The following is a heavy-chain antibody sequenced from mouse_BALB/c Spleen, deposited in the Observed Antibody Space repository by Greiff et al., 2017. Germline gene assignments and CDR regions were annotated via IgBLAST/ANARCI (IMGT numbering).Heavy chain of an antibody. CDR3: ARSGGYPAWFAY. J-gene: IGHJ3*01. D-gene: IGHD1-2*01. CDR1: GYTFTSYW. Sequence: EVQLQQSGTVLARPGASVKMSCKASGYTFTSYWMHWVNQRPGQGLEWIGAIYPGNSDTSYNQKFKGKAKLTAVTSTSTAYMELSSLTNEDSAVYYCARSGGYPAWFAYWGQGTLVTVSA. V-gene: IGHV1-5*01. CDR2: IYPGNSDT.